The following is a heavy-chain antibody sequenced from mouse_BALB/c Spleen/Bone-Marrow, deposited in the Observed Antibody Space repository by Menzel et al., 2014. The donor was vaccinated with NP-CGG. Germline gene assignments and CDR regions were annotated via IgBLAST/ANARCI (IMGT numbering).Heavy chain of an antibody. Sequence: EVQLVESGGGLVQPGGSRKLSCAASGITFRNFGMHWVRQAPEKGLEWVAYISSGSSTIYYAGTLKGRFTISRDNPKNTLFLQMTSLRSEDTAMYYCARIGRARGYAMDYWGQGTSVTVSS. CDR2: ISSGSSTI. V-gene: IGHV5-17*02. CDR3: ARIGRARGYAMDY. CDR1: GITFRNFG. J-gene: IGHJ4*01. D-gene: IGHD3-3*01.